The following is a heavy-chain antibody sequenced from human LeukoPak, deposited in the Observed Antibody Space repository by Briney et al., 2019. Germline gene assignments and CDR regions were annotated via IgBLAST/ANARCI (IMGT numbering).Heavy chain of an antibody. Sequence: PGGSLRLSCTASGFTFRDYAMSCVRQAPGKGLEWVGFIRSNAYGGTAEYAASVKGRFTISRDDSKSIAFLQLNSLKTEDTAVYYCTRDGAPICGGDCSDYWGRGTLVTVSS. J-gene: IGHJ4*02. V-gene: IGHV3-49*04. CDR3: TRDGAPICGGDCSDY. D-gene: IGHD2-21*02. CDR1: GFTFRDYA. CDR2: IRSNAYGGTA.